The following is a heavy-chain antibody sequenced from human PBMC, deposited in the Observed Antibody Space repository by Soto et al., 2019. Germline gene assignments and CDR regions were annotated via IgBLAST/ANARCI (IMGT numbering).Heavy chain of an antibody. CDR1: GYNFTSYG. J-gene: IGHJ1*01. CDR2: ISTYNGNT. CDR3: ARDTSTSWYRDYLQH. D-gene: IGHD2-2*01. Sequence: QVQLVQSGAEVKKPGASVKVSCKASGYNFTSYGISWVRQAPGQGLEWMGWISTYNGNTNYAQKLQGRVTMTTDTSTSTAYMELRSLRFDDTAVYFCARDTSTSWYRDYLQHWGQGTLVTVSS. V-gene: IGHV1-18*01.